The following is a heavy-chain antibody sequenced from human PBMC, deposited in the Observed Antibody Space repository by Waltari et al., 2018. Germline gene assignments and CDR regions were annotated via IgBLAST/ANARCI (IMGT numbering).Heavy chain of an antibody. D-gene: IGHD6-19*01. CDR3: AHSSGWDHFDY. Sequence: QLQLQESGPGLVKPSETLSLTCTVPGGSISSSRYYWGWIRQPPGQGLEWIGRISYSGRTYDTPSLKRRVTISVDTSKNQFSLKLSSVTAADTAVYYCAHSSGWDHFDYWGQGTLVTVSS. CDR2: ISYSGRT. V-gene: IGHV4-39*07. J-gene: IGHJ4*02. CDR1: GGSISSSRYY.